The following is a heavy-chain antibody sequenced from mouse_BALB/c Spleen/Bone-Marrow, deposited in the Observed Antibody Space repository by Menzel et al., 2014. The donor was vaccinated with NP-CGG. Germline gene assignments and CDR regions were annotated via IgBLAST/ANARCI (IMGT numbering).Heavy chain of an antibody. V-gene: IGHV1S81*02. Sequence: QVQLQQSEAELVKPGASVKLSCKASGYTFTSYWMYWVIQRPGQGLEWIGVISPRSGRTNYNEKFKSRATLTVDKSSSTAYMQLSSLTSEDSAVYYCARGLYGAMDYWGQGTSVTVSS. D-gene: IGHD1-1*01. CDR3: ARGLYGAMDY. CDR1: GYTFTSYW. J-gene: IGHJ4*01. CDR2: ISPRSGRT.